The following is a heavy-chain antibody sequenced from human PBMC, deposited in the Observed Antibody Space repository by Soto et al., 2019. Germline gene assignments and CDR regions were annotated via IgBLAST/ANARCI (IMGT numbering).Heavy chain of an antibody. Sequence: GASVKVSCKASGYTFTSYAMHWVRQATGQRLEWMGWINAGNGNTKYSQKFQGRVTITRDTSASTAYMELSSLRSEDTAVYYCARSYSSGCSMFEYWGQGTLVTVSP. CDR1: GYTFTSYA. D-gene: IGHD6-19*01. V-gene: IGHV1-3*01. J-gene: IGHJ4*02. CDR2: INAGNGNT. CDR3: ARSYSSGCSMFEY.